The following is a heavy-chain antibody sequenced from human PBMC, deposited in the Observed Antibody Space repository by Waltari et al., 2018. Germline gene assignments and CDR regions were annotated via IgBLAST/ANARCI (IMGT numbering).Heavy chain of an antibody. CDR2: MTSTSGYI. V-gene: IGHV3-21*02. CDR3: AREADYWSGTYYYYYMDV. D-gene: IGHD3-3*01. CDR1: GFTFSHSV. Sequence: EVQLVESGGGLVKPGGSLRLSCATSGFTFSHSVMNWVRQAPGKGLEWVASMTSTSGYIYYLDSVKGRFTISRDNAKDSLYLQMNSLRVEDTAVYYCAREADYWSGTYYYYYMDVWGKGTTVTVSS. J-gene: IGHJ6*03.